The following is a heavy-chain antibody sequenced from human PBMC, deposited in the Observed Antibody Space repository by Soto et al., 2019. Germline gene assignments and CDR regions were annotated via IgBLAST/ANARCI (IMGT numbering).Heavy chain of an antibody. CDR1: GGSISRGGYY. J-gene: IGHJ2*01. D-gene: IGHD3-16*01. V-gene: IGHV4-31*03. CDR2: IYYSGST. Sequence: SETLSLTCTVSGGSISRGGYYWSWIRQHPGKGLEWIGYIYYSGSTYYNPSLKSRVTISVDTSKNQFSLKLSSVTAADTAVYYCARDSAHDYIRRSYNSYFDLCGPGTLVSVS. CDR3: ARDSAHDYIRRSYNSYFDL.